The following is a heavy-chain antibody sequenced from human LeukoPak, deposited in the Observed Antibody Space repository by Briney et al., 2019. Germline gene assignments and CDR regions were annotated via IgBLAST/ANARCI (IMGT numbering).Heavy chain of an antibody. CDR3: TRNNWGIDY. CDR1: GFTFSHYW. CDR2: ITDDGSVT. D-gene: IGHD7-27*01. Sequence: GGSLRLSCAASGFTFSHYWMHWVRQVPGQGLVWVSRITDDGSVTGYADSVRGRFTISRDNARNVLYLQMNSLRVEDTAVYYCTRNNWGIDYWGQGTLVTVSS. V-gene: IGHV3-74*01. J-gene: IGHJ4*02.